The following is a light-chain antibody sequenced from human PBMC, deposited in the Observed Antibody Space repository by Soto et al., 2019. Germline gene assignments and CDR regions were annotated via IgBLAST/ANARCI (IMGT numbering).Light chain of an antibody. Sequence: QLVLTQSPSASASLGASVKLTCTLSSGHNNYAIAWHQQQPEKSPRHLMKLNSDGSHSKGGGIPARFSGSSSGAERYLTISSLQSEDEADYYCQTWGTGIVIFGGGTKLTVL. V-gene: IGLV4-69*01. CDR3: QTWGTGIVI. CDR1: SGHNNYA. CDR2: LNSDGSH. J-gene: IGLJ2*01.